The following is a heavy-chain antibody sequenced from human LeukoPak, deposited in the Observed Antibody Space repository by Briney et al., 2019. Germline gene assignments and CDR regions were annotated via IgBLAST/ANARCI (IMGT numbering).Heavy chain of an antibody. J-gene: IGHJ4*02. V-gene: IGHV4-61*02. CDR3: AREDFTIFGVVKYYFDY. D-gene: IGHD3-3*01. CDR2: IYTSGST. Sequence: PSQTLSLTCTVSGGSISSGSYYWSWIRQPAGKGLEWIGRIYTSGSTNYNPSLKSRVTISVDTSKNQFSLKLSSVTAADTAVYYCAREDFTIFGVVKYYFDYWGQGTLVTVSS. CDR1: GGSISSGSYY.